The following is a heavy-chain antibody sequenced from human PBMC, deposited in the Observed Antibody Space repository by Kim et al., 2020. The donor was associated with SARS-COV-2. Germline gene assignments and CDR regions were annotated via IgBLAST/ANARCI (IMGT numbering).Heavy chain of an antibody. D-gene: IGHD6-13*01. Sequence: SVKVSCKASGGTFSSYAISWVRQAPGQGLEWMGGIIPIFGTANYAQKFQGRVTITADESTSTAYMELSSPRSEDTAVYYCARAKRVAAADLDYWGQGTLVTVSS. CDR3: ARAKRVAAADLDY. CDR1: GGTFSSYA. J-gene: IGHJ4*02. V-gene: IGHV1-69*13. CDR2: IIPIFGTA.